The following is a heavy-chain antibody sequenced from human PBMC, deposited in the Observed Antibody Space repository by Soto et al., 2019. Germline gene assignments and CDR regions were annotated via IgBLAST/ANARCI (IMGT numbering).Heavy chain of an antibody. D-gene: IGHD6-19*01. J-gene: IGHJ6*02. CDR1: GFTFSSYA. CDR3: AKIWNGAVAGIDYHYGMDV. Sequence: GGSLRLSCAASGFTFSSYAMSWVRQAPGKGLEWVSAISGSGGSTYYADSVKGRFTISRDNSKNTLYLQMNSLRAEDTAVYYCAKIWNGAVAGIDYHYGMDVWGQGTTVTVSS. V-gene: IGHV3-23*01. CDR2: ISGSGGST.